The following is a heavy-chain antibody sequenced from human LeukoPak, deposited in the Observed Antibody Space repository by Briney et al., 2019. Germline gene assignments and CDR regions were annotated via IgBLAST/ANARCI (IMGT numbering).Heavy chain of an antibody. Sequence: SETLSLTCAVSGYSISSGYYWGWIRQPPGKGLEWIGSIYHSGSTYYNPSLKSRVTISVDTSKNQFSLKLSSVTAADTAVYYCARATTVSMDVWGQGTTVTVSS. D-gene: IGHD4-17*01. CDR3: ARATTVSMDV. CDR1: GYSISSGYY. V-gene: IGHV4-38-2*01. CDR2: IYHSGST. J-gene: IGHJ6*02.